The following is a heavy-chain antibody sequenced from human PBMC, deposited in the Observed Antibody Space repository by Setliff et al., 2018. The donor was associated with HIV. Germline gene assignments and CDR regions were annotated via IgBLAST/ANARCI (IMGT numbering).Heavy chain of an antibody. V-gene: IGHV1-18*01. D-gene: IGHD4-17*01. CDR1: GYTFTNYG. CDR3: ARVIDYGVLYWSYYMDV. CDR2: ISPYNGNI. J-gene: IGHJ6*03. Sequence: ASVKVSCKASGYTFTNYGISWVRQAPGQGLEWMGWISPYNGNIKYAQNLQGRVTMTTDTSTSTAYMELRSLRSDDTAVYYCARVIDYGVLYWSYYMDVWGKGTTVTVSS.